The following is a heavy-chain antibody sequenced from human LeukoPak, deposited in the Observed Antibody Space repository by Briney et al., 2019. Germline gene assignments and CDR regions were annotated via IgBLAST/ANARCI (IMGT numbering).Heavy chain of an antibody. CDR2: ISSSSSYI. D-gene: IGHD6-6*01. CDR3: ARDGDDSSSSDV. Sequence: KTGGSLRLSCAASGFTFSSYSMNWVRQAPGKGLEWVSSISSSSSYIYYADSVKGRFTISRDNAKNSLYLQMNSLRAEDTAVYYCARDGDDSSSSDVWGKGTTVTVSS. V-gene: IGHV3-21*01. J-gene: IGHJ6*04. CDR1: GFTFSSYS.